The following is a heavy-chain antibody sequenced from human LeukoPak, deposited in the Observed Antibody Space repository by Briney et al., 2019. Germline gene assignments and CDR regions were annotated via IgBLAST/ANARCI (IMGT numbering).Heavy chain of an antibody. Sequence: GGSLRLSCAASGFIFSTYGMTWVRQAPGKGLEWVSSISDNSGSIHYADSVRGRFTISRDNSKNTLYLQMNSLRGEDTAVYYCAKYFGGYDEFDYWGQGTLVTVSS. CDR1: GFIFSTYG. V-gene: IGHV3-23*01. D-gene: IGHD5-12*01. CDR3: AKYFGGYDEFDY. J-gene: IGHJ4*02. CDR2: ISDNSGSI.